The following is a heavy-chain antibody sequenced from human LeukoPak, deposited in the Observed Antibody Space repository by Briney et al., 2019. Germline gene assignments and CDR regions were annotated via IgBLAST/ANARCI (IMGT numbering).Heavy chain of an antibody. J-gene: IGHJ4*02. CDR3: ARVQPTVVSDY. D-gene: IGHD4-23*01. CDR2: INPNGGGT. V-gene: IGHV1-46*01. CDR1: GYIFTSYY. Sequence: ASVKVSCKASGYIFTSYYIHWVRQAPGQGLEWLGVINPNGGGTTYAQKFQGRVTMTRDTSTSTVYMELSSLRSEDTAVHYCARVQPTVVSDYWGQGTLVTVSS.